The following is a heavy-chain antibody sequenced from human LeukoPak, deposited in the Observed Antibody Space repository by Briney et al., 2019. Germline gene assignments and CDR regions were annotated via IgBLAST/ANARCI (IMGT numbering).Heavy chain of an antibody. CDR2: VYTSGST. CDR1: GGSISSDTYY. CDR3: ARDLSYYDSSGFDWFDP. J-gene: IGHJ5*02. V-gene: IGHV4-61*09. D-gene: IGHD3-22*01. Sequence: SETLSLTCTVSGGSISSDTYYWSWLRQPAGKRLEWIGHVYTSGSTNYNPSLRSRVTMSIDTSKNQFSLKLTSVTAADTAVYYCARDLSYYDSSGFDWFDPWGQGTLVTVSS.